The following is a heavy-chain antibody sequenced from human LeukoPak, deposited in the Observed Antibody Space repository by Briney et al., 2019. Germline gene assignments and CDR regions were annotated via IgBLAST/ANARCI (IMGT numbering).Heavy chain of an antibody. J-gene: IGHJ6*02. CDR1: GFTFSEAW. D-gene: IGHD1-1*01. V-gene: IGHV3-7*01. Sequence: GGSLRLSCAASGFTFSEAWMTWVRQVPGQGLEWVAHINHEGGGIQYVDSVKGRFTISRDNAKGSVYLQMNSLRAEDTPIYHCATYINWVAGALWGQGTTV. CDR2: INHEGGGI. CDR3: ATYINWVAGAL.